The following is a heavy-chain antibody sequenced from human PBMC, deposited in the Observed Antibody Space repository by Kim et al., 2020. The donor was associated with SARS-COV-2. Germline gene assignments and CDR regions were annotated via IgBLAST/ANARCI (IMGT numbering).Heavy chain of an antibody. Sequence: GGSLRLSCAASGFTFSYYAFHWVRQPPGKGLEWISHISHDDSNISYADPVKGRFSVSRDNSKSMLYLQMNDLKAADTAIYYCARNLAVAGGFWGQGALVTVSS. D-gene: IGHD6-19*01. CDR2: ISHDDSNI. J-gene: IGHJ4*02. CDR1: GFTFSYYA. CDR3: ARNLAVAGGF. V-gene: IGHV3-30-3*01.